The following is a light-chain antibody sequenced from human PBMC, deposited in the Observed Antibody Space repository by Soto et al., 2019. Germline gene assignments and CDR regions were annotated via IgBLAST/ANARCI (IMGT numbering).Light chain of an antibody. Sequence: EIVLTQSPGTLSLSPGERATLSCRASQRVSSSYLAWYQQKPGQAPRLLIYGASSRATGIPDRFSGSGSGTDFTLTISRLEPEEFAVYYCQQYGSSHPTFGQGTKLEIK. CDR1: QRVSSSY. CDR2: GAS. CDR3: QQYGSSHPT. J-gene: IGKJ2*01. V-gene: IGKV3-20*01.